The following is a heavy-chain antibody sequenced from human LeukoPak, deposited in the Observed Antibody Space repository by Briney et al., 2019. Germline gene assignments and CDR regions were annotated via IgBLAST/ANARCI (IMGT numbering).Heavy chain of an antibody. Sequence: PGGSLRLSCAASGFTFDDYAIHWVRQAPGKGLEWVSLISGDGSSTYYADSVKGRFTISRDNSKNSLYLQMNSLRTEDTVLYYCAKDMGYTSGWYPFDYWGQGTLVTVSS. V-gene: IGHV3-43*02. D-gene: IGHD6-19*01. CDR3: AKDMGYTSGWYPFDY. J-gene: IGHJ4*02. CDR1: GFTFDDYA. CDR2: ISGDGSST.